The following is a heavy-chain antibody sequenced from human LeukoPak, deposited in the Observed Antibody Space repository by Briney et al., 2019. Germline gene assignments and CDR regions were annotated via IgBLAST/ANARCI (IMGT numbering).Heavy chain of an antibody. Sequence: SETLSLTCTVSGGSISSYYWSWIRQPPGEGLEWIGYIYYSGSTNYNPSLKSRVTISVDTSKNQFSLKLSSVTAADTAVYYCARVVRAAAGKGAFDYWGQGTLVTVSS. J-gene: IGHJ4*02. V-gene: IGHV4-59*01. CDR2: IYYSGST. CDR1: GGSISSYY. CDR3: ARVVRAAAGKGAFDY. D-gene: IGHD6-13*01.